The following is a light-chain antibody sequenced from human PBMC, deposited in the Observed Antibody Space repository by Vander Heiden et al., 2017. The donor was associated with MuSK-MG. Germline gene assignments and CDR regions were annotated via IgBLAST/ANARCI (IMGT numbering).Light chain of an antibody. CDR2: GAS. V-gene: IGKV3-15*01. CDR3: QQDHNWPPST. J-gene: IGKJ1*01. CDR1: QSVSSN. Sequence: EIVMTQSPATLSVSPGERATLSCRASQSVSSNLAWYQQKPWQPPRLLIYGASSRDTGNPARFSGTASGTGFTLTISSLQSENFAVYSCQQDHNWPPSTFRQASKAEI.